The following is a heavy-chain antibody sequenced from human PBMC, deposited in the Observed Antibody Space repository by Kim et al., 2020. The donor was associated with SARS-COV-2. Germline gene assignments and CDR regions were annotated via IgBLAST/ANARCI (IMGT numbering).Heavy chain of an antibody. J-gene: IGHJ5*02. Sequence: SETLSLTCAVYGGSFSGYYWSWIRQPPGKGLEWIGEINHSGSTNYNPSLKSRVTISVDTSKNQFSLKLSSVTAADTAVYYCARGVRGSGWFDPWGQGTLV. V-gene: IGHV4-34*01. CDR1: GGSFSGYY. CDR3: ARGVRGSGWFDP. CDR2: INHSGST. D-gene: IGHD3-16*01.